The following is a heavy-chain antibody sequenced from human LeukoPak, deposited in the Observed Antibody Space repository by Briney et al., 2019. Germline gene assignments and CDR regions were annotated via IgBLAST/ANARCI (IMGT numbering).Heavy chain of an antibody. CDR2: ISGSGGST. V-gene: IGHV3-23*01. Sequence: PGGSLRLSCAASGFTFSSYAMSWVRQAPGKGLEWVSAISGSGGSTSYADSVTGRFTITRDKSKNTLYLQMNSLRAEDTAVYYCANSLDYGGKKYFDYWGQGTLVTVSS. D-gene: IGHD4-23*01. CDR1: GFTFSSYA. CDR3: ANSLDYGGKKYFDY. J-gene: IGHJ4*02.